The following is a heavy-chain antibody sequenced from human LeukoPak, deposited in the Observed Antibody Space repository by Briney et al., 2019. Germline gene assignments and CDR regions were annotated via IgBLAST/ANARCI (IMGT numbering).Heavy chain of an antibody. CDR1: GFTFSSYS. CDR3: ARQYCSGGSCYLPSYYYYYMDV. Sequence: GGSLRLSCAASGFTFSSYSMNWVRQAPGKGLEWVSSISSSSSYIYYADSVKGRFTISRDNAKNSLYLQMNSLRAEDTAVYYCARQYCSGGSCYLPSYYYYYMDVWGKGTTVTVSS. V-gene: IGHV3-21*01. D-gene: IGHD2-15*01. J-gene: IGHJ6*03. CDR2: ISSSSSYI.